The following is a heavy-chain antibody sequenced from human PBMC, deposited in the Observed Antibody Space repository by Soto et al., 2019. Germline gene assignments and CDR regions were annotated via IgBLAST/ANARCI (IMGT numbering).Heavy chain of an antibody. V-gene: IGHV3-74*01. CDR1: GLPHSNFA. CDR3: ASLSAPVDF. Sequence: GSLRLSCIASGLPHSNFAMMWLRQAPGRELVWVSEIDTDGNSRNYADSVKGRFTISRDNAKNTLYLQMNSLTAEDTAVYFCASLSAPVDFWGRGTLVTVSS. D-gene: IGHD2-2*01. CDR2: IDTDGNSR. J-gene: IGHJ4*02.